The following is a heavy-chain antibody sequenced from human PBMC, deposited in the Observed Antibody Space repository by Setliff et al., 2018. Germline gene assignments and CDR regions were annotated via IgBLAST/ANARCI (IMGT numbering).Heavy chain of an antibody. D-gene: IGHD3-10*01. CDR2: LSDDGST. CDR3: RLWFGELLRDY. J-gene: IGHJ4*02. Sequence: GGSLRLSCAASGFTVSSFSMHGVRQAPVKGLDWVATLSDDGSTYYADSVKGRFTISRDNSKNTLYLQMSSLRTEDTAVYYCRLWFGELLRDYWGQGTLVTVS. CDR1: GFTVSSFS. V-gene: IGHV3-30*14.